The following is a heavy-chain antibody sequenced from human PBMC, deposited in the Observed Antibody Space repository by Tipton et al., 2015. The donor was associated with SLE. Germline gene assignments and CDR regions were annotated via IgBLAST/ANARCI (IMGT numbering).Heavy chain of an antibody. Sequence: TLSLTCSVSGVAISSGSYSWSWIRQPPGKGLEWIGSILYNGVTSYNPSLKSRITISLDTSKNQFSLKLTSMTAADTAVYYCARYTVGTMEDPWGQGILVTVSS. CDR2: ILYNGVT. D-gene: IGHD4-11*01. CDR1: GVAISSGSYS. V-gene: IGHV4-39*07. J-gene: IGHJ5*02. CDR3: ARYTVGTMEDP.